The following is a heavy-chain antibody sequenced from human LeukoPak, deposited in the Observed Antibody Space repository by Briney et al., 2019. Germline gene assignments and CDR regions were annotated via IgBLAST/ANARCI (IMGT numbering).Heavy chain of an antibody. J-gene: IGHJ4*02. CDR3: AKHRPLGGNVLKAVALDY. D-gene: IGHD2-8*01. Sequence: PGGSLRLSCAASGFTFTSYDMSWVRQAPGRGLEWVSTISTTGGGTYYADSVRGRFTISRDNSKNTLYLQMNSLRAEDTAIYYCAKHRPLGGNVLKAVALDYWGQGTLVTVSS. CDR1: GFTFTSYD. CDR2: ISTTGGGT. V-gene: IGHV3-23*01.